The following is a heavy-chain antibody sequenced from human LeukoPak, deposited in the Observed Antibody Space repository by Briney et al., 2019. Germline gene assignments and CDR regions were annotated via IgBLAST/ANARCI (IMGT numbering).Heavy chain of an antibody. D-gene: IGHD5-24*01. CDR1: GGSISSYY. Sequence: SETLSLTCTVSGGSISSYYWSWIRQPPGKGLEWIGYIYYSGCTNYNPSLKSRVTISVDTSKNQFSLKLSSVTAADTAVYYCARANLEMWAASYYFDYWGQGTLVTVSS. V-gene: IGHV4-59*01. CDR2: IYYSGCT. J-gene: IGHJ4*02. CDR3: ARANLEMWAASYYFDY.